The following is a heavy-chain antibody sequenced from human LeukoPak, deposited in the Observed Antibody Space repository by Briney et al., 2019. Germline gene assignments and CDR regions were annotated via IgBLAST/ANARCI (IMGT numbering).Heavy chain of an antibody. D-gene: IGHD1-26*01. CDR1: GSSFSSYW. Sequence: GGSLRLSCAASGSSFSSYWMSWVRQAPGKGLEWVANIKQDGSGKYYVNSVKGRFTISRDNAKNSLYLQMNSLRAEDTAVYYCARGRGSSVYWGQGTLVTVSS. CDR3: ARGRGSSVY. J-gene: IGHJ4*02. CDR2: IKQDGSGK. V-gene: IGHV3-7*01.